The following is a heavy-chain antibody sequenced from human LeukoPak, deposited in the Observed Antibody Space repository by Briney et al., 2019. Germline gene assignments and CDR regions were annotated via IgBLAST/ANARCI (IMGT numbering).Heavy chain of an antibody. D-gene: IGHD1-26*01. CDR2: ITGSGDTT. CDR1: GFTFSSYG. V-gene: IGHV3-23*01. J-gene: IGHJ4*02. Sequence: GGTLTLSCVASGFTFSSYGMAWVRQAPGKGLEWVSAITGSGDTTYYADSVRGRSTISRDNSKNTLYLQMKSLRAEDTALYYCAKDRHSGSSLVLYFDYWGQGTLVTVSS. CDR3: AKDRHSGSSLVLYFDY.